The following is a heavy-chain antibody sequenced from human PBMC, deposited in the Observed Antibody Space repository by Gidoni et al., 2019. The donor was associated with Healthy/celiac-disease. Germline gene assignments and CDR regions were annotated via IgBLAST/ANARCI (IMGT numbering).Heavy chain of an antibody. D-gene: IGHD3-10*01. Sequence: QLQLQESGSGLVKPSQTLSLTCAVSGGSISSGGYSWSWIRQPPGKGLEWIGYIYHSGSTYYNPSLKSRVTISVDRSKNQFSLKLSSVTAADTAVYYCARVSSGSNYVWFDPWGQGTLVTVSS. J-gene: IGHJ5*02. CDR3: ARVSSGSNYVWFDP. V-gene: IGHV4-30-2*01. CDR2: IYHSGST. CDR1: GGSISSGGYS.